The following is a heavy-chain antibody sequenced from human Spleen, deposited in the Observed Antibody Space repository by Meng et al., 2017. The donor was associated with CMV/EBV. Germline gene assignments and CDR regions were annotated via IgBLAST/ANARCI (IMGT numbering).Heavy chain of an antibody. CDR2: ISSSSSYT. Sequence: VRLGGSGGGLVKPGGSLRLSCAASGFTFSDYYMSWIRQAPGKGLEWVSYISSSSSYTNYADSVKGRFTISRDNAKNSLYLQMNSLRAEDTAVYYCAKADSSALSGYWGQGTLVTVSS. D-gene: IGHD3-22*01. J-gene: IGHJ4*02. CDR3: AKADSSALSGY. CDR1: GFTFSDYY. V-gene: IGHV3-11*05.